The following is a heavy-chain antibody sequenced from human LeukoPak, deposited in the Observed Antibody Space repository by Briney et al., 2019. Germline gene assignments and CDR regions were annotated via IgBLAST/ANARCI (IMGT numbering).Heavy chain of an antibody. J-gene: IGHJ3*02. D-gene: IGHD1-26*01. CDR2: ISSNGGST. CDR3: ARGGAAAADAFDI. CDR1: GFTFSTYA. Sequence: GGSLRLSCAASGFTFSTYAMHWVRQAPGKGLEYVSAISSNGGSTYYANSVKGRFTISRDNSKNTLYLQMGSLRAEDMAAYYCARGGAAAADAFDIWGQGTMVTVSS. V-gene: IGHV3-64*01.